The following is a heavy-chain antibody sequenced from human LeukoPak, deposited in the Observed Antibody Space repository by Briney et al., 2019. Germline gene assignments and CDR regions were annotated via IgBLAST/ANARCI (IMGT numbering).Heavy chain of an antibody. D-gene: IGHD3-10*01. CDR3: ARSRSFNYYGSGSLVY. Sequence: ASVKVSCKASGYTFTSYDINWVRQATGQGLEWMGWMNPNSGNTGYAQKFQGWVTMTRDTSISTAYMELSRLRSDDTAVYYCARSRSFNYYGSGSLVYWGQGTLVTVSS. CDR1: GYTFTSYD. J-gene: IGHJ4*02. V-gene: IGHV1-8*01. CDR2: MNPNSGNT.